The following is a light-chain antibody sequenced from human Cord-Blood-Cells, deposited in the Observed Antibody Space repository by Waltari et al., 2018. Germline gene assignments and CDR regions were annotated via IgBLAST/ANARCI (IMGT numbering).Light chain of an antibody. J-gene: IGKJ4*01. CDR3: QQYNNWPLT. V-gene: IGKV3-15*01. CDR2: GAS. Sequence: EIVMTQSPATLSVSQGERATLSCRASQSVSSNLAWYQQKPGQAPRLLIYGASTRATGIPARFSGSGSRTEFTLTISSLQSEDFAVYYCQQYNNWPLTFGGGTKVEIK. CDR1: QSVSSN.